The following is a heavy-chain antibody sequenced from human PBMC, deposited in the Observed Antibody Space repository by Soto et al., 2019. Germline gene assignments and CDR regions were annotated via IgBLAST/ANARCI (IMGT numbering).Heavy chain of an antibody. CDR3: ARTTGYCSSTSCYFGYYYYYYGMDV. CDR1: GFTFSSYS. J-gene: IGHJ6*02. V-gene: IGHV3-48*02. CDR2: ISSSSSTI. Sequence: LRLSCAASGFTFSSYSMNWVRQAPGKGLEWVSYISSSSSTIYYADSVKGRFTIPRDNAKNSLYLQMNSLRDEDTAVYYCARTTGYCSSTSCYFGYYYYYYGMDVWGQGTTVTVSS. D-gene: IGHD2-2*01.